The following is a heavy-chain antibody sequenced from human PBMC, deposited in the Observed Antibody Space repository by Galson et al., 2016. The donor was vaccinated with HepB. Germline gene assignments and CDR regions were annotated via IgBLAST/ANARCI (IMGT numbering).Heavy chain of an antibody. D-gene: IGHD3-22*01. Sequence: LSLTCAVSGVSINTHHWNWIRQPPGKGLEWIGYASHTGSTNYKPSLKSRVTISVDTSKNHFSLRLTSVTAADTAVYYCASRAYHYEFTYWGQGILVTVSS. CDR1: GVSINTHH. CDR3: ASRAYHYEFTY. CDR2: ASHTGST. V-gene: IGHV4-59*11. J-gene: IGHJ4*02.